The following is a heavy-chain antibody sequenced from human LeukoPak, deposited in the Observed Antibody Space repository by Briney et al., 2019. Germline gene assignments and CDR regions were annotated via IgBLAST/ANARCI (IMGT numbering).Heavy chain of an antibody. CDR3: AKALSVSCYTPSDH. V-gene: IGHV3-23*01. CDR2: ISESGDST. CDR1: GFTFSSYA. Sequence: GGSLRLSCAASGFTFSSYALSWVRQAPGKGLEWVSSISESGDSTYYADSVKGRFTISRENSKNTLYLQMNSLRAEDTAIYYCAKALSVSCYTPSDHWGQGTLVTVSS. D-gene: IGHD1-26*01. J-gene: IGHJ4*02.